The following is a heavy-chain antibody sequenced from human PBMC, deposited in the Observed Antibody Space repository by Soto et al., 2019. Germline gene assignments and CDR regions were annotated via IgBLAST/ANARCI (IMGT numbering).Heavy chain of an antibody. J-gene: IGHJ6*03. V-gene: IGHV3-23*01. CDR2: ISGSGGRT. CDR1: GFTFSSYA. CDR3: ALREVGCSGGSCYSLHYYYYYMDV. Sequence: EVQLLESGGGLVQPGGSLRLSCAASGFTFSSYAMSWVRQAPGKGLEWVSAISGSGGRTYYADSVKGRFTISSDNPKDTLHPHKKRLRDDDTAVYYCALREVGCSGGSCYSLHYYYYYMDVWNKGTTVSAS. D-gene: IGHD2-15*01.